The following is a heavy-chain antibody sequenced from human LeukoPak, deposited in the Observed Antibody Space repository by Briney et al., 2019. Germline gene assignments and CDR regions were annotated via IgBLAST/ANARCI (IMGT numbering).Heavy chain of an antibody. D-gene: IGHD6-13*01. CDR3: ARYLGSSWYGDGLDWFDP. CDR1: GGSISSSSYY. CDR2: IYYSGST. Sequence: SETLSLTCTVSGGSISSSSYYWGWIRQPPGKGLEWIVSIYYSGSTYYNPSLKSRVTISVDTSKNQFSLKLSSVTAADTAVYYCARYLGSSWYGDGLDWFDPWGQGTLVTVSS. V-gene: IGHV4-39*01. J-gene: IGHJ5*02.